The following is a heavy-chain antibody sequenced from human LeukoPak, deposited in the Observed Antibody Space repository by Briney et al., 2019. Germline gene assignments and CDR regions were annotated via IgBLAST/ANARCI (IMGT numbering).Heavy chain of an antibody. CDR1: GFTFSSYA. Sequence: GGSLRLSCAASGFTFSSYAMSWVRQVPGKGLEWVSAISGSGGSTYYADSVKGRFTISRDDSKNTLYLQMNSLRAEDTAVYYCAKGDGYNYGSGFDYWGQGTLVTVSS. CDR3: AKGDGYNYGSGFDY. CDR2: ISGSGGST. V-gene: IGHV3-23*01. D-gene: IGHD5-24*01. J-gene: IGHJ4*02.